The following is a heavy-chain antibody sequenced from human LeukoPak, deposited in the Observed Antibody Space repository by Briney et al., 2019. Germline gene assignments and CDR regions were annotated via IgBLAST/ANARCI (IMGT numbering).Heavy chain of an antibody. CDR1: GYTFTSYD. CDR2: MNPNSGNT. CDR3: ARIFTGYDFWSGYFYYYYMDV. Sequence: ASVKVSCKASGYTFTSYDINWVRQATGQGLEWMGWMNPNSGNTGYAQKFQGRVTTTRNTSISTAYMELSSLRSEDTAVYYCARIFTGYDFWSGYFYYYYMDVWGKGTTVTVSS. J-gene: IGHJ6*03. V-gene: IGHV1-8*03. D-gene: IGHD3-3*01.